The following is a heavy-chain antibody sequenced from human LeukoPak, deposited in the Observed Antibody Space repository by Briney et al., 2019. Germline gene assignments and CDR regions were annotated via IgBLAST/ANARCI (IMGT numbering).Heavy chain of an antibody. D-gene: IGHD3-22*01. CDR3: ATGYDSSGYYYFQY. CDR2: FDPEDGET. Sequence: ASVKVSCKVSGYALSELSMHWVRQAPGKGLEWMGGFDPEDGETIYAQKFQGRVTMTEDTSTDTAYMELSSLRSEDTAVYYCATGYDSSGYYYFQYWGQGTLVTVSS. CDR1: GYALSELS. V-gene: IGHV1-24*01. J-gene: IGHJ1*01.